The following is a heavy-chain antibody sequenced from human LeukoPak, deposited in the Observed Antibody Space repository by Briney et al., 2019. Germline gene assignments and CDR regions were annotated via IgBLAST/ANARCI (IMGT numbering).Heavy chain of an antibody. CDR3: ARDSAPIVVVAATPGY. J-gene: IGHJ4*02. D-gene: IGHD2-15*01. V-gene: IGHV1-46*01. CDR1: GYTFTSYY. Sequence: ASVKVSCKASGYTFTSYYMHWVRQAPGQGLEWMGIINPSGGSTSYAQKFQGRVTMTRDMSTSTVYMELRSLRSDDTAVYYCARDSAPIVVVAATPGYWGQGTLVTVSS. CDR2: INPSGGST.